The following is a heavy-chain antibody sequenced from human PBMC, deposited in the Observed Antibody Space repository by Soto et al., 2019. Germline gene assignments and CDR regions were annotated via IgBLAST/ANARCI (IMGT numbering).Heavy chain of an antibody. Sequence: GGSLRLSCAAPGFTFSYYAMSWVRQAPGKGLEWASAISPSGASTYYADYVKGRFTISRDNSMHTLYLQMNTLRAEDTAVYSYVKGSSDSSPYYFAHWGQGSPVPGFS. CDR2: ISPSGAST. CDR3: VKGSSDSSPYYFAH. D-gene: IGHD6-19*01. J-gene: IGHJ4*02. V-gene: IGHV3-23*01. CDR1: GFTFSYYA.